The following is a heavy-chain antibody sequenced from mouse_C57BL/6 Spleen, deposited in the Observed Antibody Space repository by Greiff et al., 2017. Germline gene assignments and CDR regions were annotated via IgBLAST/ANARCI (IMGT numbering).Heavy chain of an antibody. V-gene: IGHV1-55*01. J-gene: IGHJ2*01. CDR2: IYPGSGST. CDR3: ARKSVNWDVLDY. D-gene: IGHD4-1*01. CDR1: GYTFTSYW. Sequence: QVQLQQPGAELVKPGASVKMSCKASGYTFTSYWITWVKQRPGQGLEWIGDIYPGSGSTNYNEKFKSKATLTVDTSSSTAYMQLSSLTSEDSAVYYCARKSVNWDVLDYWGQGTTLTVSS.